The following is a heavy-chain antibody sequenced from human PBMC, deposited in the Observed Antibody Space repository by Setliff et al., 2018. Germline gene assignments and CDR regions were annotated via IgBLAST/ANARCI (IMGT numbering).Heavy chain of an antibody. CDR1: GYTFTSYA. CDR3: ARDRVPPLFGVGSYYYMDV. D-gene: IGHD3-3*01. Sequence: ASVKVSCKASGYTFTSYAMHWVRQAPGQRLEWMGWINAGNGNTKYSQKFQGRVTITRDTAASTAYMELSSLRSEDTAVYYCARDRVPPLFGVGSYYYMDVWGKGTTVTVSS. V-gene: IGHV1-3*01. CDR2: INAGNGNT. J-gene: IGHJ6*03.